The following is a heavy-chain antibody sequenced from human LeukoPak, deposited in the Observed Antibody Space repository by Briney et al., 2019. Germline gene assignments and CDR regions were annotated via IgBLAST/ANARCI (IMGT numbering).Heavy chain of an antibody. J-gene: IGHJ3*02. D-gene: IGHD7-27*01. Sequence: SEALSLTCTVSGGSISSYYWSWIRQPAGKGLEWIGRIYTSGSTNYNPSLKRRVTMLVETSQNQFPLQNSYVTAADTAVYYCARDRSLSMLGITFDAFDIWGQGTMVTVSS. CDR3: ARDRSLSMLGITFDAFDI. V-gene: IGHV4-4*07. CDR2: IYTSGST. CDR1: GGSISSYY.